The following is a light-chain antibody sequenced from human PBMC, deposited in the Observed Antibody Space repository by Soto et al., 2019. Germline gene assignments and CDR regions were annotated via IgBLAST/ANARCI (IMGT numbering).Light chain of an antibody. J-gene: IGLJ1*01. CDR3: QSSDSSLSGAYV. V-gene: IGLV1-40*01. CDR2: GNS. CDR1: SSNIGAGYD. Sequence: QSVLTQPPSVSGAPGQRVTISCTGSSSNIGAGYDVHWYQQLPGTAPKLLIYGNSNRPSGVPDRFSGSNSGTSASLAITGLQAEDEADYYCQSSDSSLSGAYVFGTGTKLTVL.